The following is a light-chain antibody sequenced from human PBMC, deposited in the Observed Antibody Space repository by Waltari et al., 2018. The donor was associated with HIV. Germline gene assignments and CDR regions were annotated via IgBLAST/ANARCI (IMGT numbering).Light chain of an antibody. Sequence: QSALTQPASVSGSPGQSITISCTGANTDIGLYNLVSWYRQHPDKAPQLVIDGVNTRPSGVADRFSGAKSGNTASLTISSLQAEDEADYYCSSYTNTDILLFGGGTKLTVL. CDR2: GVN. V-gene: IGLV2-14*01. J-gene: IGLJ2*01. CDR3: SSYTNTDILL. CDR1: NTDIGLYNL.